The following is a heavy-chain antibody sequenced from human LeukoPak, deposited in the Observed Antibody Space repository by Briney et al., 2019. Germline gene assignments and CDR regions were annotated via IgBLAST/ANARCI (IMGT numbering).Heavy chain of an antibody. D-gene: IGHD3-16*02. J-gene: IGHJ4*02. CDR2: IWYDGSNK. Sequence: GRSLRLSCAASGFTFSSYGMHWVRQAPGKGLEWVAVIWYDGSNKYYADSVKGRFTISRDNSKNTLYLQMNSLRAEDTAVYYCARVNDYVWGSYRYTGGKGPFDYWGQGTLVTVSS. V-gene: IGHV3-33*01. CDR1: GFTFSSYG. CDR3: ARVNDYVWGSYRYTGGKGPFDY.